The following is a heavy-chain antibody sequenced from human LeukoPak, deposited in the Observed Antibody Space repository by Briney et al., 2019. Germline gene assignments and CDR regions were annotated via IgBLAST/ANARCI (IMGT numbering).Heavy chain of an antibody. V-gene: IGHV1-2*06. Sequence: GASVKVSCKARGYTFTVYYMHWVRQAPGQGLEWMGRINPNSGGTNYAQKFQGRVTMTRDTSISTAYMELSRLRSDDTAVYYCARDSLTDCDILTGYYSRGTPDYWGQGTLVTVSS. J-gene: IGHJ4*02. D-gene: IGHD3-9*01. CDR1: GYTFTVYY. CDR3: ARDSLTDCDILTGYYSRGTPDY. CDR2: INPNSGGT.